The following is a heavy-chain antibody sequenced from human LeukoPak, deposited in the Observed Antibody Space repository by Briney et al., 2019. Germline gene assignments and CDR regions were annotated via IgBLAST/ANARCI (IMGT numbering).Heavy chain of an antibody. J-gene: IGHJ4*02. CDR1: GGSISSYY. Sequence: TGGSLRLSCAASGGSISSYYWSWIRQPPGKGLEWIGYIYYSGSTNYNPSLKSRVTISVDTSKNQFSLKLSSVTAADTAVYYCARIWDSRSYYFDYWGQGTLVTVSS. D-gene: IGHD6-6*01. V-gene: IGHV4-59*01. CDR2: IYYSGST. CDR3: ARIWDSRSYYFDY.